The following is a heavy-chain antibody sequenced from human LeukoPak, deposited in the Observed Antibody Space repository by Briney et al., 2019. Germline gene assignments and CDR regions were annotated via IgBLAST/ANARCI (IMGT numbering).Heavy chain of an antibody. Sequence: GGSLRLSCAASEFTFSSYGMHWVRQAPGKGLEWVAFIRYDGSNKYYADSVKGRFTISRDNSKNTLYPQMNSVRAEDTAVYYCAKAARVPGYYYYYMDVWGKGTTVTVSS. J-gene: IGHJ6*03. V-gene: IGHV3-30*02. D-gene: IGHD6-25*01. CDR2: IRYDGSNK. CDR3: AKAARVPGYYYYYMDV. CDR1: EFTFSSYG.